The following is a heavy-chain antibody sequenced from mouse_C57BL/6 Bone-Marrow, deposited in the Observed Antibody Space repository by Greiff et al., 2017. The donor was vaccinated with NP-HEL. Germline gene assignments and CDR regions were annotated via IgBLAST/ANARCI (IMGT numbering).Heavy chain of an antibody. Sequence: GLEWIGMIHPNSGSTNYNEKFKSKATLTVDKSSSTAYMQLSSLTSEDSAVYYCGGCYFDYWGQGTTLTVSS. D-gene: IGHD3-2*02. V-gene: IGHV1-64*01. J-gene: IGHJ2*01. CDR3: GGCYFDY. CDR2: IHPNSGST.